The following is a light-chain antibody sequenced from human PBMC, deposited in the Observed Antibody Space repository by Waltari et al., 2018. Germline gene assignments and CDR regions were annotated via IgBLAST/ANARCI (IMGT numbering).Light chain of an antibody. J-gene: IGKJ4*01. V-gene: IGKV1-5*01. CDR1: QTIGSW. Sequence: DIQMTQSPSTLSASVGDRVTITCRASQTIGSWLAWYQQKPGKAPNLLIYDASSLESGVPYRFSGSGSGTEFTLTISSLQPDDFAIYYCQQYNSYLRTFGGGTKVEIK. CDR2: DAS. CDR3: QQYNSYLRT.